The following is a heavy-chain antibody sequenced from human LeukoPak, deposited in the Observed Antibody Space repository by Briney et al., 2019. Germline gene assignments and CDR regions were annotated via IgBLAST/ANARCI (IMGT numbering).Heavy chain of an antibody. CDR3: ARASYQLLLGYYYYGMDV. CDR1: GFTFSRYE. Sequence: GGSLRLSCAASGFTFSRYEMNWVRQAPGKGLEWVSYISSSGSTIYYADSVKGRFTISRDNAKNSLYLQMNSLRAKDTAVYYCARASYQLLLGYYYYGMDVWGQGTTVTVSS. V-gene: IGHV3-48*03. D-gene: IGHD2-2*01. CDR2: ISSSGSTI. J-gene: IGHJ6*02.